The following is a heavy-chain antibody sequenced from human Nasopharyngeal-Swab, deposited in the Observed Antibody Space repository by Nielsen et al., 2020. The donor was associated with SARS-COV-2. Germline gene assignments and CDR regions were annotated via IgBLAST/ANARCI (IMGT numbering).Heavy chain of an antibody. D-gene: IGHD2-15*01. CDR2: ISSSSSTI. Sequence: GESLKISCAASGFTFSSYSMNWVRQAPGKGLEWVSYISSSSSTIYYADSVKGRFTISRDNAKTSLYLQMNSLRAEDTAVYYCARGPALGYCSGGSCYSYAFDIWGQGTMVTVSS. CDR1: GFTFSSYS. CDR3: ARGPALGYCSGGSCYSYAFDI. J-gene: IGHJ3*02. V-gene: IGHV3-48*01.